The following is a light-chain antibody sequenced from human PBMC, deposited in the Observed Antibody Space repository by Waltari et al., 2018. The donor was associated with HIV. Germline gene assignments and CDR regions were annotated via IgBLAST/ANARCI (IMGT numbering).Light chain of an antibody. CDR1: SSDVGGTNY. CDR3: CSYAGRYTYV. Sequence: QSALTQPRSVSGSPGQSVTIYCTGTSSDVGGTNYVSWYQHHPGKAPKFMIYDVTKRPSGVPDRFSCSKSGNTASLTISVLQAEDEADYYCCSYAGRYTYVFGTGTKVTVL. CDR2: DVT. V-gene: IGLV2-11*01. J-gene: IGLJ1*01.